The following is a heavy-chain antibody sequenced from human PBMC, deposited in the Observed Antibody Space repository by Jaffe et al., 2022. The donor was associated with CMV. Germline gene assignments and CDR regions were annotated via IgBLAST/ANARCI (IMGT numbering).Heavy chain of an antibody. J-gene: IGHJ6*02. CDR2: IYYSGST. D-gene: IGHD3-9*01. V-gene: IGHV4-39*01. Sequence: QLQLQESGPGLVKPSETLSLTCTVSGGSISSSSYYWGWIRQPPGKGLEWIGSIYYSGSTYYNPSLKSRVTISVDTSKNQFSLKLSSVTAADTAVYYCARHVYDILTGLYYYYGMDVWGQGTTVTVSS. CDR1: GGSISSSSYY. CDR3: ARHVYDILTGLYYYYGMDV.